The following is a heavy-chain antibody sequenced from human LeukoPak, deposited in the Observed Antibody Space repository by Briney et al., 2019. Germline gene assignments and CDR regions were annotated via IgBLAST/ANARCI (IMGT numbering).Heavy chain of an antibody. CDR3: ARRYDCNLGSFSFDF. D-gene: IGHD3-10*01. J-gene: IGHJ4*02. Sequence: PSGTLSLTCAVSRGPFRGSFWSWIRQASGKGLEWIWEIHNSGTTNYNPALNSRVTISEDTSKNHFYLNLSSMTAADKAVYYCARRYDCNLGSFSFDFWGQGTLVTVSS. V-gene: IGHV4-34*01. CDR2: IHNSGTT. CDR1: RGPFRGSF.